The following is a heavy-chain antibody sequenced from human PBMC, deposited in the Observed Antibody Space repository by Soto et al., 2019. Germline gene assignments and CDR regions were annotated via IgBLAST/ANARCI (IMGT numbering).Heavy chain of an antibody. CDR2: VYYSGST. D-gene: IGHD2-2*01. CDR1: GDSVSSGAYY. J-gene: IGHJ5*02. Sequence: SETLSLTCSVSGDSVSSGAYYWSWIRQPPGKGLEWIGYVYYSGSTSYNPSLETGVTISVDTSKNQFSLKLTSVTPADTAIYYCARVPDRWGQGTLVTVSS. V-gene: IGHV4-61*08. CDR3: ARVPDR.